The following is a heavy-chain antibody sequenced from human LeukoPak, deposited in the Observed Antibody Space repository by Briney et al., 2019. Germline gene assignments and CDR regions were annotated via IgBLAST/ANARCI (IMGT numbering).Heavy chain of an antibody. CDR1: GFTFSSFA. CDR3: AKDLLPLDY. V-gene: IGHV3-23*01. CDR2: ISESGDST. J-gene: IGHJ4*02. Sequence: GGSLRLSCAASGFTFSSFAMSWVRQAPGKGLEWVSAISESGDSTYYADSVQGRFTFSRDHSKNTVYLQMNRLRAEDTAVYYCAKDLLPLDYWGQGTQVTVSS. D-gene: IGHD3-10*01.